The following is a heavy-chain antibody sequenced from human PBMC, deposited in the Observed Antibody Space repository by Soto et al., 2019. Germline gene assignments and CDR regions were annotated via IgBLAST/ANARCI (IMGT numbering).Heavy chain of an antibody. V-gene: IGHV4-4*02. J-gene: IGHJ6*03. CDR3: ARERQGSGWRRYYYMDV. CDR2: IYHSGST. D-gene: IGHD6-19*01. Sequence: SETLSLTCAVSSGSISSSNWWSWVRQPPGKGLEWIGEIYHSGSTNYNPSLKSRVTISVDKSKNQFSLKLGSVTAADTAVYYCARERQGSGWRRYYYMDVWGKGTTVTVSS. CDR1: SGSISSSNW.